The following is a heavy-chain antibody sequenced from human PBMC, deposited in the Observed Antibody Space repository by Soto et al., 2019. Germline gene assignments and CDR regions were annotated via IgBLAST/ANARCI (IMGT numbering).Heavy chain of an antibody. V-gene: IGHV4-39*01. J-gene: IGHJ5*02. CDR1: GGSISSSSYY. Sequence: PSETLSLTCTVSGGSISSSSYYWGWIRQPPGKGLEWIGSIYYSGSTYYNPSLKSRVTISVDTSKNQFSLKLSSVTAADTAVYYCARPYYDFWSGYYTNGWFDPWGQGTLVTVSS. CDR3: ARPYYDFWSGYYTNGWFDP. CDR2: IYYSGST. D-gene: IGHD3-3*01.